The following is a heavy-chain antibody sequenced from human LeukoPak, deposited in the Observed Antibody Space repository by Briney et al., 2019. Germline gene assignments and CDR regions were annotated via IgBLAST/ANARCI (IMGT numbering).Heavy chain of an antibody. Sequence: SETLFLTCAVYGGSFSGYYWSWIRQPPGKGLEWIGEINHSRSTNYNPSLKSRVTISVDTSKNQLPLKLSSVTAADTAVYYCARGAHYYDILTGYPRPQYYFDYWGQGTLVTVSS. CDR2: INHSRST. J-gene: IGHJ4*02. D-gene: IGHD3-9*01. V-gene: IGHV4-34*01. CDR3: ARGAHYYDILTGYPRPQYYFDY. CDR1: GGSFSGYY.